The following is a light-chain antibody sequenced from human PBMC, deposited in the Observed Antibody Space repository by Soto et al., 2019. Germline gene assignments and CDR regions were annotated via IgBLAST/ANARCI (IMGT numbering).Light chain of an antibody. CDR1: SSNIWAGYD. J-gene: IGLJ2*01. CDR2: GNS. CDR3: QSYDSSLSGHVV. V-gene: IGLV1-40*01. Sequence: QSVLTQPPSVSGAPGQRVTISCTGSSSNIWAGYDVHWYQQLPGTAPKLLIYGNSNRPSGVPDRFSGSKSGTSASLAITGLQAEDEADYYCQSYDSSLSGHVVFGGGTKVTVL.